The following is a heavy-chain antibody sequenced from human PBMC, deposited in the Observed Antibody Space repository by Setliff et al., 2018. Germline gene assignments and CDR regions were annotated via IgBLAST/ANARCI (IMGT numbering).Heavy chain of an antibody. D-gene: IGHD3-10*01. J-gene: IGHJ4*02. Sequence: GGSLRLSCAASGFTFSSYTMSWVRQAPGKGLEWVSAISGSGGNTYYADSVKGRFTISRDNSNNTLYLQMNSLRADDTATYYCAKDDQIRGHNLDYWGQGTLVIVSS. CDR2: ISGSGGNT. CDR3: AKDDQIRGHNLDY. CDR1: GFTFSSYT. V-gene: IGHV3-23*01.